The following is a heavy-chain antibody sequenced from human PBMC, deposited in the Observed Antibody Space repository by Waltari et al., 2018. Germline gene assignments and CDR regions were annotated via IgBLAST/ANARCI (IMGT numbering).Heavy chain of an antibody. D-gene: IGHD2-2*01. CDR1: VATFSSYV. J-gene: IGHJ4*02. CDR3: ARGWLEVGPFDY. V-gene: IGHV1-69*05. CDR2: IIPVLGTT. Sequence: QVQLVQSGAEVKKPGSSVKVSCKASVATFSSYVITWVRQAPGQGLEGMGGIIPVLGTTNYAQKFQGRVTISTDVSTTTAYIDLSRLRSDDTAVYYCARGWLEVGPFDYWGQGTLVTVSS.